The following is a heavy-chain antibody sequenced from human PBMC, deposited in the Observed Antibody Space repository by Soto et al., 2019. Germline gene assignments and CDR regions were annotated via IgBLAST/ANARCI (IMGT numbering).Heavy chain of an antibody. J-gene: IGHJ4*02. Sequence: QVQLVQSGAEVKKPGSSVKVSCKASGGTFNSFAISWVRQAPGQGLEWMGGIIPILSTANYAQKFQGRLTITADESTSTAYMELSSLRSEDTAVFYCASRHGVILPYYCDYWGQGTLVTVSS. CDR3: ASRHGVILPYYCDY. CDR1: GGTFNSFA. V-gene: IGHV1-69*12. D-gene: IGHD3-22*01. CDR2: IIPILSTA.